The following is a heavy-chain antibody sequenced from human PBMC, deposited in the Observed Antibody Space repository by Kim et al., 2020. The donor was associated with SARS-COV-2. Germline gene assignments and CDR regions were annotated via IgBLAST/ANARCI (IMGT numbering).Heavy chain of an antibody. D-gene: IGHD2-8*02. V-gene: IGHV3-66*01. Sequence: YSADSGKVRFTISRDNSKNTLDLQMNSLRAEDRAVYYCARDYWEYGMDVWGQGTTVTVSS. J-gene: IGHJ6*02. CDR3: ARDYWEYGMDV.